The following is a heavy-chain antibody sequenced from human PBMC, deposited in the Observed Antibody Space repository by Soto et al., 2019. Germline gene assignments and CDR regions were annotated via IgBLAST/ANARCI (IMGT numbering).Heavy chain of an antibody. CDR2: FYNTGFI. CDR3: ARVPDY. V-gene: IGHV3-53*01. CDR1: GLTVSVDS. Sequence: PGGSLRLSCAASGLTVSVDSMIWVRQAPGKGLEWVSLFYNTGFIHYADSVKGRVTISRDNSKNTLYLKMNSLRAEDTAVYYCARVPDYWGQGILVTVSS. J-gene: IGHJ4*02. D-gene: IGHD2-2*01.